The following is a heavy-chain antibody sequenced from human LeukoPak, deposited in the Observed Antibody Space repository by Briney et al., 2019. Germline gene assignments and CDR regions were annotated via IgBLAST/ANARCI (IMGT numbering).Heavy chain of an antibody. CDR2: IYSGGST. CDR3: ARAGGSYSGPFDY. J-gene: IGHJ4*02. D-gene: IGHD1-26*01. Sequence: GGSLRLSCAASGFTVSSNYMSWVRQAPGKGLEWVSVIYSGGSTYYADSVKGRFTISRDNSKNTLYLQMNSLRAKDTAVYYCARAGGSYSGPFDYWGQGTLVTVSS. V-gene: IGHV3-53*01. CDR1: GFTVSSNY.